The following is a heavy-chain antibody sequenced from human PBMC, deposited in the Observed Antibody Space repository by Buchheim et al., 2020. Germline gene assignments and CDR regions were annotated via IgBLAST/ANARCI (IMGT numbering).Heavy chain of an antibody. CDR1: GGSISSGGYY. D-gene: IGHD3-22*01. V-gene: IGHV4-31*03. Sequence: QVQLQESGPGLVKPSQTLSLTCTASGGSISSGGYYWSWIRQHPGKGLEWIGYIYYRGSTSYNPSLKSRVTISVDTSKNQFSLKLSSVTAADTAVYYCARVIGTYYYDSSGYPSWYFDLWGRGTL. CDR3: ARVIGTYYYDSSGYPSWYFDL. J-gene: IGHJ2*01. CDR2: IYYRGST.